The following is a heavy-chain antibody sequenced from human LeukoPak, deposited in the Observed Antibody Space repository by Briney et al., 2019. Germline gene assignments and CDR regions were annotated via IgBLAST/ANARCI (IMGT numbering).Heavy chain of an antibody. V-gene: IGHV4-59*01. CDR3: ARMSTVTTFGVDYYGMDV. CDR1: GDSINGYY. J-gene: IGHJ6*02. CDR2: IYYSGST. Sequence: SETLSLTCTVSGDSINGYYWSWIRQPPGKGLEWIGYIYYSGSTNYNPSLKSRVTISVDTSKNQFSLKLSSVTAADTAVYYCARMSTVTTFGVDYYGMDVWGQGTTVTVSS. D-gene: IGHD4-11*01.